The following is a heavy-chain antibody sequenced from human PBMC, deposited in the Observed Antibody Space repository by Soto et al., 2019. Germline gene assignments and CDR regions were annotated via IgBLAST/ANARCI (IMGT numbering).Heavy chain of an antibody. J-gene: IGHJ5*02. CDR3: VRIRYQLPSSVLWLDP. CDR1: GGFLSESY. CDR2: INHVGGT. D-gene: IGHD3-16*01. Sequence: LSLTCAVYGGFLSESYWTWIRQPPGKGLEWIGEINHVGGTNYNPSLKSRVTMPVDTSQNQFSLRLISVTAADTAMYFCVRIRYQLPSSVLWLDPWGQGTPVTVSS. V-gene: IGHV4-34*01.